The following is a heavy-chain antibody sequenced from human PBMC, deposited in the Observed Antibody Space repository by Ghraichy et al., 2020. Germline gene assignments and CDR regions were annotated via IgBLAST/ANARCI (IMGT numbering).Heavy chain of an antibody. Sequence: GGSLRLSCAAPGFRAYGFSYSSYAMSWVRQAPGKGLEWVSSISGTGTTTYYADSVKGRFTLSRDNSQSTLLLQMNSLRVEDTAVYYCAKERWDSESQMHYWGQGTLVTVSS. CDR1: GFRAYGFSYSSYA. CDR2: ISGTGTTT. D-gene: IGHD1-26*01. J-gene: IGHJ4*02. V-gene: IGHV3-23*01. CDR3: AKERWDSESQMHY.